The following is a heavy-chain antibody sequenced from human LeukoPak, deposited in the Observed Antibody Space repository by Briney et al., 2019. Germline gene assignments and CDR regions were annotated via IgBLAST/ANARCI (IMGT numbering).Heavy chain of an antibody. CDR1: GFTFSTYG. CDR3: ARRFREGSCSGGRCFSFGY. J-gene: IGHJ4*02. Sequence: PGGSLRLSCAASGFTFSTYGMNWVRQAPAKGLEWVSHITSSSSAMYYADSVEGRFTISRDNAKNSLYLQMHSLSADDTAVYYCARRFREGSCSGGRCFSFGYWGRGTLVTVSS. D-gene: IGHD2-15*01. V-gene: IGHV3-48*01. CDR2: ITSSSSAM.